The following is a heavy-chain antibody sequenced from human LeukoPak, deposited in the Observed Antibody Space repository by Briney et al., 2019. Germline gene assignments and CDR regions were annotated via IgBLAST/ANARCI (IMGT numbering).Heavy chain of an antibody. Sequence: GGSLRLSCAASGFTFSSYGMHWVRQAPGKGLDWVAFIRYDGSNKHCADSVKGRFTVSRDNSKNTLYLQMNSLRAEDTAVYYCAKDKSDYGDYSYMDVWGKGTTVTVSS. CDR3: AKDKSDYGDYSYMDV. CDR2: IRYDGSNK. D-gene: IGHD4-17*01. CDR1: GFTFSSYG. V-gene: IGHV3-30*02. J-gene: IGHJ6*03.